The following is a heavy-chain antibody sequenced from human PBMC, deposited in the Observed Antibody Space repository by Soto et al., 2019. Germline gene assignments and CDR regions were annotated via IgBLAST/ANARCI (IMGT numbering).Heavy chain of an antibody. CDR1: GYSISSGYY. CDR3: ARAPGDLLYYFDY. CDR2: IYHSGST. D-gene: IGHD7-27*01. Sequence: SETLSLTCAVSGYSISSGYYWGWIRQPPGKGLEWIGSIYHSGSTYYNPSLKSRVTISLDTSKNQFSLKLSSVTAADTAVYYCARAPGDLLYYFDYWGPGSLVTVSS. J-gene: IGHJ4*02. V-gene: IGHV4-38-2*01.